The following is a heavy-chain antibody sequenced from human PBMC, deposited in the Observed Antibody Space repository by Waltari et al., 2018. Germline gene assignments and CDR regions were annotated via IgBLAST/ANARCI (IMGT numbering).Heavy chain of an antibody. CDR1: GGSISRSSYY. D-gene: IGHD5-12*01. J-gene: IGHJ5*02. V-gene: IGHV4-39*01. CDR3: ARHWKKSGYRFDP. Sequence: QLQLQESGPGLVKPSETLSLTCTVSGGSISRSSYYWGWIRQSPGKGLEWIGRIYYSGSTDYNPTLEGRVTISGDTSKNQFSLKLSSVTAADTAVYYCARHWKKSGYRFDPWGQGTLVTVSS. CDR2: IYYSGST.